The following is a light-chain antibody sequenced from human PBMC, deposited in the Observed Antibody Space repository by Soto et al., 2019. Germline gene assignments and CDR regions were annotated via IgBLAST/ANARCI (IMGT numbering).Light chain of an antibody. J-gene: IGKJ1*01. Sequence: EIVLTQSPGTVSLSPGDRATLSCRASQSISANYLAWYQQKPGQAPRLLIYGVSIRATGIPDRFAGSGSGPDFTLTISRLEPDDFAVYYCHQYGVLPKTFGQGTTVEIK. CDR1: QSISANY. V-gene: IGKV3-20*01. CDR2: GVS. CDR3: HQYGVLPKT.